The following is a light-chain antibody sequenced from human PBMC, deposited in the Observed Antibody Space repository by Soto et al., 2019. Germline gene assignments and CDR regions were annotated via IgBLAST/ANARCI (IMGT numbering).Light chain of an antibody. CDR3: AAWDDSLNGLNWV. CDR1: SSNIGSNT. Sequence: QSVLTQPPSASGTPGQRVTISCSGSSSNIGSNTVNWYQQLPGTAPKLLIYSNNQRPSGVPDRVSGSKSGTSASLAISGLQSEDEAEYYCAAWDDSLNGLNWVFGGGTQLTVL. J-gene: IGLJ3*02. CDR2: SNN. V-gene: IGLV1-44*01.